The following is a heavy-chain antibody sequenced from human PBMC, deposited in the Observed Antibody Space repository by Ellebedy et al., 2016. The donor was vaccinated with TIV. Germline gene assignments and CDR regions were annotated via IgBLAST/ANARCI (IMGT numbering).Heavy chain of an antibody. CDR2: ISAYNGNT. V-gene: IGHV1-18*04. D-gene: IGHD6-6*01. Sequence: AASVNVSCKASGFIFSNYGISWVRQAPGQGLEWMGWISAYNGNTNYAQNLQDRITMTTDTSTGTAFMELTSLRSDDTAGYYCAKDRPRTSSPTYSFDIWGQGTVVTVSS. CDR3: AKDRPRTSSPTYSFDI. CDR1: GFIFSNYG. J-gene: IGHJ3*02.